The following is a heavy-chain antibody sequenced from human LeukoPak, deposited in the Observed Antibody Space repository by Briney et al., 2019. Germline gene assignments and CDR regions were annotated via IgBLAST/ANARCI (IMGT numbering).Heavy chain of an antibody. CDR3: ARTGYYDPLDI. V-gene: IGHV5-51*01. J-gene: IGHJ3*02. CDR1: GYRFSNYW. CDR2: IYPGDSDT. Sequence: GESLKISCKGSGYRFSNYWIGWVRQMPGRGLESMGIIYPGDSDTRYSPSFQGQVTISADKSISTAYLQWSSLKASDTAMYYCARTGYYDPLDIWGQGTMVTVSS. D-gene: IGHD3-22*01.